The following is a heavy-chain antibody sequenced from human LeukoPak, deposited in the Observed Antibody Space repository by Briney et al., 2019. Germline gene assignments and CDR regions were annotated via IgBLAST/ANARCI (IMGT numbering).Heavy chain of an antibody. Sequence: PGGSLRLSCAASGFTFSSYAMSWVRQAPGKGLEWVSAISGSGGSTYYADSVKGRFTISRDNAKNSLYLQMNSLRAEDTAVYYCAREEIAAPWYFDYWGQGTLVTVSS. CDR2: ISGSGGST. D-gene: IGHD6-13*01. V-gene: IGHV3-23*01. CDR3: AREEIAAPWYFDY. CDR1: GFTFSSYA. J-gene: IGHJ4*02.